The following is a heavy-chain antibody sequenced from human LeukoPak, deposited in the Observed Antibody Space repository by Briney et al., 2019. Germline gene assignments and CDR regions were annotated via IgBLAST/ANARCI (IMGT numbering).Heavy chain of an antibody. CDR1: GCTFSSYA. CDR2: SSGSGGST. V-gene: IGHV3-23*01. CDR3: AKPSGWEITIFGVVILRLDV. D-gene: IGHD3-3*01. J-gene: IGHJ6*04. Sequence: GGSLRLSCAASGCTFSSYAMSWVRQAPRKGLDWVSASSGSGGSTYYAHSVKGRFTTTRDNSKNTLYLQMNSLRAEDTAVYYCAKPSGWEITIFGVVILRLDVWGKGTTVTVSS.